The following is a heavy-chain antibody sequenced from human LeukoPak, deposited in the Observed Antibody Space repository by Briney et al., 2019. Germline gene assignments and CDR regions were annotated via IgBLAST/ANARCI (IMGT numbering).Heavy chain of an antibody. J-gene: IGHJ5*02. CDR1: GDSVTTNLYY. CDR3: ARTPLGELSSHDNWFDP. CDR2: IYSSGNT. V-gene: IGHV4-39*02. Sequence: SETLSLTCTVSGDSVTTNLYYWAWLRQPPGKGLEWIGNIYSSGNTYFNPSLKGRVNISVDTSKNHFSLKLSSVTAADTAVYYCARTPLGELSSHDNWFDPWGQGTLVTVSS. D-gene: IGHD3-16*02.